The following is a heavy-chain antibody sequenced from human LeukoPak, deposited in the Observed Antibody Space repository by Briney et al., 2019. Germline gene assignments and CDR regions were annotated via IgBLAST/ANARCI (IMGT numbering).Heavy chain of an antibody. CDR3: ARDSYYYDSTGYYRFDY. CDR2: IYTSGST. V-gene: IGHV4-4*07. D-gene: IGHD3-22*01. CDR1: GVSISEYY. Sequence: PSETLSLTCSVSGVSISEYYWTWFRQPAGKGLEWIGRIYTSGSTNYNPSLKSRVTMSVDTSKNQFSLKLRSVTAADTAVYYCARDSYYYDSTGYYRFDYWGQGTLVTVPS. J-gene: IGHJ4*02.